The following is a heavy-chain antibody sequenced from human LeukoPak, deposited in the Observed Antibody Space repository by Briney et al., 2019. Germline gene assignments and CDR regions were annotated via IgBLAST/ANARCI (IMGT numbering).Heavy chain of an antibody. Sequence: GASVKVSCQASGYTFTNYDINWVRQATGQGPEWMGWMNPYSGNTGYAQKFQGRVTMTRNTSIRTAYMELSSLRSEDTAVYYCARSLAGNHYYYMDVWGKGTTVTVSS. CDR1: GYTFTNYD. J-gene: IGHJ6*03. CDR2: MNPYSGNT. CDR3: ARSLAGNHYYYMDV. D-gene: IGHD6-19*01. V-gene: IGHV1-8*01.